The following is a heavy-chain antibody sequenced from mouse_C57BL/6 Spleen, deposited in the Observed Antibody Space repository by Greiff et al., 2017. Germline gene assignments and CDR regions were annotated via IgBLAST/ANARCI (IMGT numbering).Heavy chain of an antibody. J-gene: IGHJ2*01. CDR3: ARAPEEYDGDPDDVDY. Sequence: EVQRVESGGGLVKPGGSLKLSCAASGFTFSDYGMHWVRQAPEKGLEWVAYISRGSSTIYYADTVKGRFTISRDNAKNTLYLQMTRLRSEDTAMYYGARAPEEYDGDPDDVDYWGQGTTLTVSS. CDR2: ISRGSSTI. V-gene: IGHV5-17*01. D-gene: IGHD2-14*01. CDR1: GFTFSDYG.